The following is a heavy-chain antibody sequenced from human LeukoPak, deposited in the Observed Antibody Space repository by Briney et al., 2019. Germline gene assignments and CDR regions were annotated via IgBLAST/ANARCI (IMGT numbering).Heavy chain of an antibody. J-gene: IGHJ6*02. CDR1: GFTLSNHW. CDR3: ARNNGMDV. Sequence: RGSLRLSCAASGFTLSNHWMTWVRQVPGRGPEWVANVNRDGSETYYLDSVEGRFTISKDNAKNSLYLQMNSLRAEDTALYHCARNNGMDVWGQGTTVIVSS. CDR2: VNRDGSET. V-gene: IGHV3-7*03.